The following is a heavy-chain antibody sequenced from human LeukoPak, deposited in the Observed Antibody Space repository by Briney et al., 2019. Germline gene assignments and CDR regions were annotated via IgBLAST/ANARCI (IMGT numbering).Heavy chain of an antibody. V-gene: IGHV1-8*01. CDR2: MNPNSGNT. CDR3: ARGRVAAVAGRVFYFDY. D-gene: IGHD6-19*01. Sequence: ASVKVSCKASGYTFTSYDINWVRQATGQGLEWMGWMNPNSGNTGYAQKFQGRVTMTRNTSISTAYMELSSLRSGDTAVYYCARGRVAAVAGRVFYFDYWGQGTLVTVSS. CDR1: GYTFTSYD. J-gene: IGHJ4*02.